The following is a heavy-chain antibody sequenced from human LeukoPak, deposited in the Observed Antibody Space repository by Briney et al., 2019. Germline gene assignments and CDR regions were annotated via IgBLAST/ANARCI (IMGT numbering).Heavy chain of an antibody. V-gene: IGHV3-73*01. CDR1: GFTFSGSA. J-gene: IGHJ4*02. CDR3: TRLIPACSGGSCRFDY. D-gene: IGHD2-15*01. Sequence: GGSLRLSCAASGFTFSGSAMHWVRQASGKGLEWVGRIRSKANSYATAYAASVKGRFTISRDDSKNTAYLQMNSLKTEDTAVYYCTRLIPACSGGSCRFDYWGQGTLVTVSS. CDR2: IRSKANSYAT.